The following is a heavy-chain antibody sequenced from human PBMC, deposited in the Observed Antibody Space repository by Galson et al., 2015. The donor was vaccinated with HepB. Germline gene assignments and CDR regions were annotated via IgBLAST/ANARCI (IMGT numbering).Heavy chain of an antibody. V-gene: IGHV3-53*01. J-gene: IGHJ4*02. CDR3: ARDSSSETNY. CDR2: IYSGGHT. Sequence: SLRLSCAVSGITVSSNYMSWVRQAPGKGLEWVSLIYSGGHTYYADSVKGRFTISRDNAKNSLYLQMNSLRAEDTAVYYCARDSSSETNYWGQGTLVTVSS. D-gene: IGHD6-6*01. CDR1: GITVSSNY.